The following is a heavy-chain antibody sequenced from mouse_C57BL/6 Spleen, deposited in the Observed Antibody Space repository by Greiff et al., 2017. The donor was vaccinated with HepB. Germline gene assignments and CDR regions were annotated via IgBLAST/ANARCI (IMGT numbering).Heavy chain of an antibody. CDR1: GYTFTSYW. J-gene: IGHJ3*01. Sequence: QVHVKQSGAELVKPGASVKLSCKASGYTFTSYWMHWVKQRPGQGLEWIGMIHPNSGSTNYNEKFKSKATLTVDKSSSTAYMQLSSLTSEDSAVYYCARWDSGTWFAYWGQGTLVTVSA. CDR3: ARWDSGTWFAY. CDR2: IHPNSGST. D-gene: IGHD4-1*01. V-gene: IGHV1-64*01.